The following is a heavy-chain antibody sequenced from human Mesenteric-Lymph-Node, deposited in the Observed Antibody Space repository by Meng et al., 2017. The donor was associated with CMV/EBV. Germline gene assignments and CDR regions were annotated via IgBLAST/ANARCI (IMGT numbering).Heavy chain of an antibody. CDR2: IRSKNNDYAT. D-gene: IGHD3-10*01. V-gene: IGHV3-73*01. Sequence: GGSLRLSCAASGFTFSRYSMNWARQAPGKGLEWVGRIRSKNNDYATTYGASVKGRFTISRDDSKNTAYLQMNSLKSEDTAVYYCAKVRGPLAYWGQGTLVTVSS. CDR1: GFTFSRYS. CDR3: AKVRGPLAY. J-gene: IGHJ4*02.